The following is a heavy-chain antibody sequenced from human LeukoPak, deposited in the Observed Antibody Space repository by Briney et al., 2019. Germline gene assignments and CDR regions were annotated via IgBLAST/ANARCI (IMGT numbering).Heavy chain of an antibody. V-gene: IGHV3-23*01. CDR2: ISGSGGST. CDR1: GFTFSSYA. Sequence: GGSLRLSCAASGFTFSSYAMSWVRQAPGKGLEWVSAISGSGGSTYYADSAKGRFTISRDNSKNTLYLQMNSLRAEDTAVYYCTRDRFDFWSGAFDYWGQGTLVTVSS. D-gene: IGHD3-3*01. J-gene: IGHJ4*02. CDR3: TRDRFDFWSGAFDY.